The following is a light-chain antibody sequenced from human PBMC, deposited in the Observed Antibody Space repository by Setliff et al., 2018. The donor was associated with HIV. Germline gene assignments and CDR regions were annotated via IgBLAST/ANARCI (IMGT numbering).Light chain of an antibody. J-gene: IGLJ1*01. CDR3: SSYTSSSPLYV. CDR1: SSDVGGYNY. CDR2: EVS. Sequence: SVLTQPASVSGSPGQSITISCTGTSSDVGGYNYVSWYQQHPGKAPKLMIYEVSNRPSGVSDRFSGSKSGNTASLTISGLQTEDEADCFCSSYTSSSPLYVFGTGTKVTVL. V-gene: IGLV2-14*01.